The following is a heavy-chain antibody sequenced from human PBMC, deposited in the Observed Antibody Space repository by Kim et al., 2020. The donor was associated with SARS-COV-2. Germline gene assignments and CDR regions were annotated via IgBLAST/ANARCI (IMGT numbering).Heavy chain of an antibody. Sequence: GGSLRLSCAASGFTFDDYAMHWVRQAPGKGLEWVSGISWNSGSIGYADSVKGRLTISRDNAKNSLYLQMNSLRAEDTALYYCAKILRAGYYYYGMDVWGQGTTVTVSS. V-gene: IGHV3-9*01. J-gene: IGHJ6*02. CDR3: AKILRAGYYYYGMDV. CDR1: GFTFDDYA. CDR2: ISWNSGSI. D-gene: IGHD3-3*01.